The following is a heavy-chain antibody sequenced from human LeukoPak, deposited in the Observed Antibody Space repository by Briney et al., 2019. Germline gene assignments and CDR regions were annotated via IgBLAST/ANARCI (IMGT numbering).Heavy chain of an antibody. CDR1: GYTFTGYY. J-gene: IGHJ4*02. Sequence: ASVKVSCKAPGYTFTGYYMHWVRQAPGQGLEWMGWINPNSGGTNYAQKFQGRVTMTRDTSISTAYMELSRLRSDDTAVYYCARTSGYSSGWYEYYFDYWGQGTLVTVSS. V-gene: IGHV1-2*02. D-gene: IGHD6-19*01. CDR3: ARTSGYSSGWYEYYFDY. CDR2: INPNSGGT.